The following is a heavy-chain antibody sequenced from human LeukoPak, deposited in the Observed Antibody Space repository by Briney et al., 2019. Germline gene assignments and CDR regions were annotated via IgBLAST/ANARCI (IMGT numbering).Heavy chain of an antibody. CDR1: GFTFSSYW. J-gene: IGHJ3*02. CDR2: IKQDGSEK. V-gene: IGHV3-7*01. CDR3: AREWGHKRTPYRSSWYWAHAFDI. D-gene: IGHD6-13*01. Sequence: GGSLRLSCAASGFTFSSYWMSWVRQAPGKGLEWVANIKQDGSEKYYVDSVKGRFTISRDNAKNSLYLQMNSLRAEDTAVYYCAREWGHKRTPYRSSWYWAHAFDIWGQGTVVTVSS.